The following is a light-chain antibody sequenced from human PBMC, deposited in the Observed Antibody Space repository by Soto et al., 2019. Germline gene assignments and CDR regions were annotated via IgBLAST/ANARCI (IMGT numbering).Light chain of an antibody. CDR3: QQYKSYSSWT. CDR2: KAS. Sequence: DIQMTQSPSTLSASVGDRVTITCRASQTINSWLAWYQQKPGKAPKLLIYKASYLQGWVPSTFSGSGSGTEFTLTISSLQPDDFATYYCQQYKSYSSWTFGQGTKVEMK. V-gene: IGKV1-5*03. J-gene: IGKJ1*01. CDR1: QTINSW.